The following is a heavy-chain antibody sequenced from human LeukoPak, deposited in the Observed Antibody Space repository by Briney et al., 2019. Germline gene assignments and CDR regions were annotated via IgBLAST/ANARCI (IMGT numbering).Heavy chain of an antibody. V-gene: IGHV3-23*01. CDR3: AKAYYEILTDVGY. D-gene: IGHD3-9*01. CDR1: GFTFCRYA. J-gene: IGHJ4*02. Sequence: GRSLRLSCAASGFTFCRYAMSWVRQAPGKGLEWVSTISDSGGSTYYADSVKGRFTISRDTSKNTLYLQMNSLRAEDAAVYYCAKAYYEILTDVGYWGQGTLVTVSS. CDR2: ISDSGGST.